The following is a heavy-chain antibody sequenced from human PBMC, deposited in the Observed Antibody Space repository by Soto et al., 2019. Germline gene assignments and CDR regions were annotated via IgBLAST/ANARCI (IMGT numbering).Heavy chain of an antibody. Sequence: QVQLVESGGGVVQPGRSLRLSCAASGSSFSSYPMHWVRQAPGKGLEWVAVISYDGSSKYYADSVKVRLTISRDNSKNTLYRQMGSLRREDRALYYCARARPHCSRTTCYGDYYGMDVWGQGTTVTVSS. CDR1: GSSFSSYP. CDR3: ARARPHCSRTTCYGDYYGMDV. J-gene: IGHJ6*01. CDR2: ISYDGSSK. V-gene: IGHV3-30-3*01. D-gene: IGHD2-2*01.